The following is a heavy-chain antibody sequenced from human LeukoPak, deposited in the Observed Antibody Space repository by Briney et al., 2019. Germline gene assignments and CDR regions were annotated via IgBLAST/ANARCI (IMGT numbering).Heavy chain of an antibody. D-gene: IGHD6-25*01. CDR1: GFTFSDYY. V-gene: IGHV3-11*05. CDR2: ISRSSSDT. Sequence: PGGSLRLSCAASGFTFSDYYMSWIRQAPGKGLDWVSYISRSSSDTNYADSVKGRFTISRDNAKNSLYLQMNSLRVGDTAVYYCARVQIAATDIDAFDIWGQGTMVTVSS. CDR3: ARVQIAATDIDAFDI. J-gene: IGHJ3*02.